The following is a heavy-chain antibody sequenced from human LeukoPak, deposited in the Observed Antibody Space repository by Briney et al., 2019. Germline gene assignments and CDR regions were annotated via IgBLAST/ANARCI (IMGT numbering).Heavy chain of an antibody. V-gene: IGHV3-11*04. D-gene: IGHD3-3*01. CDR1: GFTFSDYY. CDR3: ARDMGPHLGDFWSGYYYQRAAFDI. Sequence: GGSLRLSCAASGFTFSDYYMSWIRQAPGKGLEWVSYISSSGSTIYYADSVKGRFTISRDNAKNSLYLQMNSLRAEDTAVYYCARDMGPHLGDFWSGYYYQRAAFDIWGQGTMVTVS. CDR2: ISSSGSTI. J-gene: IGHJ3*02.